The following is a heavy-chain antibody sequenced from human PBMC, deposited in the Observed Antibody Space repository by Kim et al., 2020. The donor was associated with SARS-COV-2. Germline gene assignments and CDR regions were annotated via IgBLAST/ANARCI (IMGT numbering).Heavy chain of an antibody. Sequence: ASVKVSCKASGYTFTTYYMHWVRQAPGQGREWMGVINPGGDKTTYAQKFQGRVTMTRDTSTTTFYMQLSSLRFDDTASYYCARGFVYTSSSGFFGLWGRG. V-gene: IGHV1-46*01. D-gene: IGHD6-6*01. CDR2: INPGGDKT. J-gene: IGHJ2*01. CDR3: ARGFVYTSSSGFFGL. CDR1: GYTFTTYY.